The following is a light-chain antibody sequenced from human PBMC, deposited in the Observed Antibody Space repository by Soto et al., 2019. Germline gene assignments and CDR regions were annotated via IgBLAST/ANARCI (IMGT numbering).Light chain of an antibody. V-gene: IGKV1-5*03. Sequence: DIQVTKSASTLSASVGDRVTITCRASQSISSWLAWYQQKPGKAPKLLIYTASSLKSGVPSRFSGSGSGTEFTLTISSLQPDDFATYYCQHYNSYSDAFGQGTKVDI. J-gene: IGKJ1*01. CDR1: QSISSW. CDR2: TAS. CDR3: QHYNSYSDA.